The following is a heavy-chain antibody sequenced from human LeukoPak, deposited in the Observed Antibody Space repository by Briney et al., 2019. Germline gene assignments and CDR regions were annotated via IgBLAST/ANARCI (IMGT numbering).Heavy chain of an antibody. CDR2: IRSKANSYAT. D-gene: IGHD3-10*01. J-gene: IGHJ6*04. CDR1: GFTFSGSA. CDR3: TRFGSGSYG. Sequence: GGSLRLSCAASGFTFSGSAMHWVRQASGKGLEWVGRIRSKANSYATAYAASVKGRFTISRDDSKNTAYLQMNSLKTEDTAVYYCTRFGSGSYGWGKGTTVAVSS. V-gene: IGHV3-73*01.